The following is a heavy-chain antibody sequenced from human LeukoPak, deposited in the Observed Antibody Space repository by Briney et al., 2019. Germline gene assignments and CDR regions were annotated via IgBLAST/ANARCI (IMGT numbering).Heavy chain of an antibody. J-gene: IGHJ3*02. CDR1: GYSISSGYY. CDR3: ARVLGYCSSTSCVDAFDI. CDR2: IYHSGST. V-gene: IGHV4-38-2*02. Sequence: KPSETLSLTCTVSGYSISSGYYWGWIRQPPGKGLEWTGSIYHSGSTYYNPSLKSRVTISVDTSKNQFSLKLSSVTAADTAVYYCARVLGYCSSTSCVDAFDIWGQGTMVTVSS. D-gene: IGHD2-2*01.